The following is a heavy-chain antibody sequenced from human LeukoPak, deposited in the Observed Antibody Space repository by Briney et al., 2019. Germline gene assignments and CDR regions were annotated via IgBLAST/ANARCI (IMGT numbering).Heavy chain of an antibody. CDR1: GFTFSSFS. V-gene: IGHV3-21*01. CDR3: ARVSYWFDP. J-gene: IGHJ5*02. CDR2: ITSSSNYI. Sequence: PGGSLRLSCAASGFTFSSFSMNWVRPAPGKGLEWVSSITSSSNYISYADSVKGRFTISRDNAKNSLYLQMNSLRAEDTAVYYCARVSYWFDPWGQGTLVSVSS.